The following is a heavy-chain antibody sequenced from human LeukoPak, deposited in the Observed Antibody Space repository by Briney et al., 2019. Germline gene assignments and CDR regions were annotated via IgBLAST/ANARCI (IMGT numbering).Heavy chain of an antibody. D-gene: IGHD4-23*01. CDR1: GGSFSGYY. CDR3: ARGRNSAYGGNDYYYYGMDV. CDR2: INHSGST. V-gene: IGHV4-34*01. Sequence: SETLSLTCAVYGGSFSGYYWSWIRQPPGKGLEWIGEINHSGSTNYNPSLKSRVTISVDTSKNQFSLKLSSVTAADTAAYYCARGRNSAYGGNDYYYYGMDVWGQGTTVTVSS. J-gene: IGHJ6*02.